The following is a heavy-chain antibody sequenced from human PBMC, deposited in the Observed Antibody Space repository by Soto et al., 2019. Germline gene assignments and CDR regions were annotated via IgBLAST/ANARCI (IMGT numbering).Heavy chain of an antibody. CDR2: IIPIFGTA. CDR1: GGTFSSYA. V-gene: IGHV1-69*12. J-gene: IGHJ6*02. CDR3: ATTGESDYYASSGSGYYSYGMDV. D-gene: IGHD3-22*01. Sequence: QVQLVQSGAEVKKPGSSVKVSCKASGGTFSSYAISWVRQAPGQGLEWMGGIIPIFGTANYAQKFQGRVTITADESASTDYMELSSLRSEDTAVYYCATTGESDYYASSGSGYYSYGMDVWGQGTTVTVSS.